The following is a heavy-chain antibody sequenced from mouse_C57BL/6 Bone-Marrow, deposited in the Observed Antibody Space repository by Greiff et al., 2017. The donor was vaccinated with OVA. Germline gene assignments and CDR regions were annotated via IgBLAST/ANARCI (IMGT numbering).Heavy chain of an antibody. CDR2: IRLKSDNYAT. CDR3: TYGSSGEFAY. V-gene: IGHV6-3*01. Sequence: EVKVEESGGGLVQPGGSMKLSCVASGFTFSNYWMNWVRQSPEKGLEWVAQIRLKSDNYATHYAASVKGRFTISRDDSKSSVYLQMNNVRAEDTGSYYGTYGSSGEFAYWGQGTLVTVSA. J-gene: IGHJ3*01. D-gene: IGHD1-1*01. CDR1: GFTFSNYW.